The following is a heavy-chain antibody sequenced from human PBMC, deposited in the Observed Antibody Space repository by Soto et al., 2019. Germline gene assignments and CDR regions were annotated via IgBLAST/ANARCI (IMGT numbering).Heavy chain of an antibody. Sequence: QVPLVQSGAEVKKPGSSMKVSCKASGGTFRNSAINWVRQAPGQGLEWMGGIIPMFGAANYAPKFRARVTINADVSTSTAYMRLTNLTSDDTAMYYCATESRGYDAFNIWGQGTLVTVSS. D-gene: IGHD3-22*01. J-gene: IGHJ3*02. CDR2: IIPMFGAA. CDR3: ATESRGYDAFNI. CDR1: GGTFRNSA. V-gene: IGHV1-69*12.